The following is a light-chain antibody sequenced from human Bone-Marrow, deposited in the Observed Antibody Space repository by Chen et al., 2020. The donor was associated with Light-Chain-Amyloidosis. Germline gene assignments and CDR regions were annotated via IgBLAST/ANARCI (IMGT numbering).Light chain of an antibody. Sequence: SYVLTQPSSVSVAPGQTATIACGGNNIGSTSVHWYQQTPGQAPLLVVYDDSDRPSGIPERLCGAHSGNAATLTISRVEAGDEADYYGQVWDRSSDRPVFGGGTKLTVL. CDR1: NIGSTS. CDR3: QVWDRSSDRPV. V-gene: IGLV3-21*02. CDR2: DDS. J-gene: IGLJ3*02.